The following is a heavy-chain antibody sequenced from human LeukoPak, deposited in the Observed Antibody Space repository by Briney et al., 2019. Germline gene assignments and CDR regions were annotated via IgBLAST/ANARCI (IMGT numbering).Heavy chain of an antibody. CDR3: ARDYCSSTSCYPDY. CDR2: INTVGSSA. J-gene: IGHJ4*02. Sequence: PGGSLRLSCAASGFTFSGYWMHWVRQGPGKGLVWVSRINTVGSSASYADSVKGRFTISRDNAKNTLYLQMNSLRAEDTAVYYCARDYCSSTSCYPDYWGQGTLVTVSS. D-gene: IGHD2-2*01. V-gene: IGHV3-74*01. CDR1: GFTFSGYW.